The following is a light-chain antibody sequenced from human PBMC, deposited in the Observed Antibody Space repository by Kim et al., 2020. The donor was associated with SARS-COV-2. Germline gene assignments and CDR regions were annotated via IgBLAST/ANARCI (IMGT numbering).Light chain of an antibody. Sequence: ASVGDRVTITCRASQEIKNYLAWYRQKPGKVPEVLIYAASILQSGVPSRISGSGSGTDFTLTINSLQPEDVATYYCQKYNSAPWTFGQGTKVDIK. CDR1: QEIKNY. J-gene: IGKJ1*01. CDR3: QKYNSAPWT. CDR2: AAS. V-gene: IGKV1-27*01.